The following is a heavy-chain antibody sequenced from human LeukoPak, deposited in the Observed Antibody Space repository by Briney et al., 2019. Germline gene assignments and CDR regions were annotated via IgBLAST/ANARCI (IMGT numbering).Heavy chain of an antibody. CDR3: ARARGGSYYYNYMDV. Sequence: ASVKVSCKASGYTFTSYGISWVRQAPGQGLEWMGWINTYNGNTNYAQKLQGRVTMTTDTSTSTADMELRSLRSDDTAVYYCARARGGSYYYNYMDVWGKGTTVTVSS. D-gene: IGHD3-16*01. CDR1: GYTFTSYG. CDR2: INTYNGNT. V-gene: IGHV1-18*01. J-gene: IGHJ6*03.